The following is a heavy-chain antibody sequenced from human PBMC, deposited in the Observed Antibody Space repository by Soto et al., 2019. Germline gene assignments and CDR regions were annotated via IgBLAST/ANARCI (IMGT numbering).Heavy chain of an antibody. CDR1: VVSFSGYY. CDR3: ARVGVVVAATVGYNWLDP. CDR2: INYSGST. D-gene: IGHD2-15*01. Sequence: PSETLSLTCAFYVVSFSGYYWSCIRQPPGKWLEWIGEINYSGSTNYNPSLKSRVTISVDTSKNQFSLKLSSVTAADTAVYYCARVGVVVAATVGYNWLDPWGQGTRVTV. V-gene: IGHV4-34*01. J-gene: IGHJ5*02.